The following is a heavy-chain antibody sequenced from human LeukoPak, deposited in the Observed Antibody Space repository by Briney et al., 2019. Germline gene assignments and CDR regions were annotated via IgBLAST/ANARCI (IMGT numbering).Heavy chain of an antibody. Sequence: ASVKVSCKASGFTFTSSAMQWVRQARGQRLEWIGWIVVGSGNTNYAQKFQERVTITRDMSTSTAYMELSSLRSEDTAVYYCAADPYYYDSSGYYYPPNFDYWGQGTLVTVSS. CDR3: AADPYYYDSSGYYYPPNFDY. D-gene: IGHD3-22*01. CDR2: IVVGSGNT. V-gene: IGHV1-58*02. CDR1: GFTFTSSA. J-gene: IGHJ4*02.